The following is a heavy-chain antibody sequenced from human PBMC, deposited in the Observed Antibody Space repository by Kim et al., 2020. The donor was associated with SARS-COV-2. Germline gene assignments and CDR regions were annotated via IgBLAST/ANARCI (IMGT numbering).Heavy chain of an antibody. CDR3: ARHSGEWLRVSPPGY. CDR2: IYYSGST. D-gene: IGHD5-12*01. Sequence: SETLSLTCTVSGGSISSSSYYWGWIRQPPGKGLEWIGSIYYSGSTYYNPSLKSRVTISVDTSKNQFSLKLSSVTAADTAVYYCARHSGEWLRVSPPGYWGQGTLVTVSS. CDR1: GGSISSSSYY. V-gene: IGHV4-39*01. J-gene: IGHJ4*02.